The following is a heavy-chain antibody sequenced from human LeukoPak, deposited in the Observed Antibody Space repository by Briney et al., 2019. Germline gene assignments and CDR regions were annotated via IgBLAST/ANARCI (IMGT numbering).Heavy chain of an antibody. CDR2: ISGSGGST. CDR1: GFTLSSYA. Sequence: GGSLRLSCAASGFTLSSYAMSWVRQAPGKGLEWVSAISGSGGSTYYADSVKGRFTISRDNSKNTLYLQMNSLRAEDTAVYYCAKGNRYCSSTSCYNHDYWGQGTLVTVSS. V-gene: IGHV3-23*01. D-gene: IGHD2-2*02. CDR3: AKGNRYCSSTSCYNHDY. J-gene: IGHJ4*02.